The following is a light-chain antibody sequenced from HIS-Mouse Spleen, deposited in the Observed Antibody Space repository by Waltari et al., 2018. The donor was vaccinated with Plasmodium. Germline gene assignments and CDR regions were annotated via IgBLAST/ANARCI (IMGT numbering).Light chain of an antibody. CDR2: DVS. J-gene: IGLJ3*02. V-gene: IGLV2-14*03. Sequence: QSALTQPASVSGSPGQSITIPGTGTSSDVGGYKYLPWYQQHPGKAPKLMIYDVSNRPSGVSNRFSGSKSGNTASLTISGLQAEDEADYYCSSYTSSSTRVFGGGTKLTVL. CDR3: SSYTSSSTRV. CDR1: SSDVGGYKY.